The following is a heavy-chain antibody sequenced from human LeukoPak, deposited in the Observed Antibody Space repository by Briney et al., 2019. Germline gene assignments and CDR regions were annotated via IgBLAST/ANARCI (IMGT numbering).Heavy chain of an antibody. CDR3: AKDGSNSVAHYYYYYMDV. CDR2: ISWDGGST. D-gene: IGHD4-23*01. CDR1: GFTFDDYA. Sequence: GGSLRLSCAASGFTFDDYAMHWVRQAPGKGLEWVSLISWDGGSTYYADSVKGRFTISRDNSKNSLYLQMNSLRAEDTALYYCAKDGSNSVAHYYYYYMDVWGKGTTVTVSS. J-gene: IGHJ6*03. V-gene: IGHV3-43D*03.